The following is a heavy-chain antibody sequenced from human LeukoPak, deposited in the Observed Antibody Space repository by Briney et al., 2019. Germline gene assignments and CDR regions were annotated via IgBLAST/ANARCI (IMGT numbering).Heavy chain of an antibody. CDR2: MNPNSGNT. CDR1: GYTFTSYD. D-gene: IGHD3-22*01. J-gene: IGHJ4*02. V-gene: IGHV1-8*01. Sequence: ASVKVSCKASGYTFTSYDINWVRQATGQGLEWMGWMNPNSGNTAYAQKFQGRVTMTRNTSISTAYIELSSLRSEDTAVYYCARARDDYDRSPGNYWGQGTLVTVSS. CDR3: ARARDDYDRSPGNY.